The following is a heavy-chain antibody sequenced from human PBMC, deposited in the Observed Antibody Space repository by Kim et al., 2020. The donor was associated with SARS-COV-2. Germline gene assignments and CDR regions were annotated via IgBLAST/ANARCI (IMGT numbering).Heavy chain of an antibody. CDR3: AKDRNTDYYGSGSYLFDY. D-gene: IGHD3-10*01. J-gene: IGHJ4*02. CDR1: GFTFSSYA. CDR2: ISGSGGST. Sequence: GGSLRLSCAASGFTFSSYAMSWVRQAPGKGLEWVSAISGSGGSTYYADSVKGRFTISRDNSKNTLYLQMNSLRAEDTAVYYCAKDRNTDYYGSGSYLFDYWGQGTLVTVSS. V-gene: IGHV3-23*01.